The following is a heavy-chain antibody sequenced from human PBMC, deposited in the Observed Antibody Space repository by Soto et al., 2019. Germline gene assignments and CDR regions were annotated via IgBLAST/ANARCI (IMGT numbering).Heavy chain of an antibody. V-gene: IGHV1-46*01. D-gene: IGHD1-26*01. CDR2: SNPSGGST. Sequence: GASVKVSFKASVYTFTSYYMHWLRQTPAKGLEGMGISNPSGGSTSYAQKFQGRVTMTRDTSTSTVYMELSSLRSEDTAVYYCARDREWELSHFDYWGQGTLVTVSS. J-gene: IGHJ4*02. CDR1: VYTFTSYY. CDR3: ARDREWELSHFDY.